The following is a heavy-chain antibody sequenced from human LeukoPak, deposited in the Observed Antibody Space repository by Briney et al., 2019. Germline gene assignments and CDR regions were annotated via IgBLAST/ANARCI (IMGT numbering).Heavy chain of an antibody. D-gene: IGHD3-22*01. J-gene: IGHJ4*02. CDR2: INPNSGDT. CDR1: GYTFTGYY. Sequence: ASVKVSCKASGYTFTGYYIHWVRQAPGQGLEWMGWINPNSGDTNYAQNFQGRVTMTRDTPISTAYMELSRLRSDDTAVYYCARDFTIIVVISDYWGQGTLVTVSS. CDR3: ARDFTIIVVISDY. V-gene: IGHV1-2*02.